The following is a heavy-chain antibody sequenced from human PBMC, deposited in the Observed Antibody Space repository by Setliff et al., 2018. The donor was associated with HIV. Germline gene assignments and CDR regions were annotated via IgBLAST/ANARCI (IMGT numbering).Heavy chain of an antibody. V-gene: IGHV1-69*05. Sequence: WASVKVSCKASGDSFTNYAVNWVRQAPGQGLEWIGGIVPIFGTANYAQKLQGRVTMTTDTSTSTAYMELRSLRSDDTAVYYCARDVLSSSPVPSEAFDIWGQGTLVTVSS. J-gene: IGHJ3*02. D-gene: IGHD6-13*01. CDR2: IVPIFGTA. CDR3: ARDVLSSSPVPSEAFDI. CDR1: GDSFTNYA.